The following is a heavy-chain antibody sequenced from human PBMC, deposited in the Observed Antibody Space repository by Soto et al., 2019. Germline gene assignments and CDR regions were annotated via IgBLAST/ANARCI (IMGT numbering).Heavy chain of an antibody. J-gene: IGHJ6*02. D-gene: IGHD6-13*01. V-gene: IGHV4-31*03. CDR2: IYYSGST. CDR3: AGNSVSSSWYFDYCMDV. Sequence: QVQLQESGPGLVKPSQTLSLTCTVSGGSISSGGYYWSWIRQHPGKGLEWIGYIYYSGSTYYNPSLKNRVTISVDTTKNQFSLKLSSVTAADTAVYYCAGNSVSSSWYFDYCMDVWGQGTTVTVSS. CDR1: GGSISSGGYY.